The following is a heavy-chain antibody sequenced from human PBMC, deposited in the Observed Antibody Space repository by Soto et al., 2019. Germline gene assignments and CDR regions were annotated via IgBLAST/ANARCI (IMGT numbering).Heavy chain of an antibody. Sequence: SGPTLVNPTQTLTLTCSFSGFSLSTRGVAVGWIRQPPGKALEWLTLIYWDDDKRFSPSLKSRLTITKDTSKNQVVLIMTDMDPVETATYFCAHRLGQSPPDYWGQGILVTVSS. CDR3: AHRLGQSPPDY. J-gene: IGHJ4*02. V-gene: IGHV2-5*02. CDR1: GFSLSTRGVA. CDR2: IYWDDDK. D-gene: IGHD3-10*01.